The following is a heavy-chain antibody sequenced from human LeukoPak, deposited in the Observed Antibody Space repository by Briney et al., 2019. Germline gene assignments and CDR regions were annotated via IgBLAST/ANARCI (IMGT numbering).Heavy chain of an antibody. CDR3: ARELPREVTLDY. Sequence: GGSLRLSCVASEFNFFSYGMQWVRQAPGKGLVWVSRIFTDGSTTSYADSVKGRFTISRDNAKNTLYLQMNSLRAEDTAVYYRARELPREVTLDYWGQGTLVTVSP. CDR2: IFTDGSTT. J-gene: IGHJ4*01. CDR1: EFNFFSYG. V-gene: IGHV3-74*01. D-gene: IGHD2-21*02.